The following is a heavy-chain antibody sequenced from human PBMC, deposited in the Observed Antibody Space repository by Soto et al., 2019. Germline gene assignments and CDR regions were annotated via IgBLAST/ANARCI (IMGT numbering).Heavy chain of an antibody. CDR3: ARRNYDYYYYYMDV. CDR2: IYYSGST. V-gene: IGHV4-59*01. J-gene: IGHJ6*03. CDR1: GGSIGSYY. D-gene: IGHD1-7*01. Sequence: PSETLSLTCTVSGGSIGSYYWSWIRQPPGKGLEWIGYIYYSGSTNYNPSLKSRVTISVDTSKNQFSLKLSSVTAADTAVYYCARRNYDYYYYYMDVWAKGPRSPSP.